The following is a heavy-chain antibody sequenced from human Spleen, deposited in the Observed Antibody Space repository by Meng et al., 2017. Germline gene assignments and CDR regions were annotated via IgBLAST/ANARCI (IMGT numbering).Heavy chain of an antibody. D-gene: IGHD1-26*01. V-gene: IGHV3-21*04. J-gene: IGHJ4*02. CDR3: ARDRSGSYLFDH. CDR1: GFTFSGYN. CDR2: ISGGTPSYI. Sequence: GESLKISCAASGFTFSGYNMNWVRQVPGKGLEWVSYISGGTPSYIHYADSVKGRFTISRDDAKNSLYLQMTSLRAEDTAVYYCARDRSGSYLFDHWGQGTLVTVSS.